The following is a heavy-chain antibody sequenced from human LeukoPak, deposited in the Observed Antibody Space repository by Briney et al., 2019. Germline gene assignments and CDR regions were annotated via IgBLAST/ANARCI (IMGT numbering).Heavy chain of an antibody. D-gene: IGHD2-8*01. V-gene: IGHV1-46*01. CDR1: GYTFTSYY. CDR3: AREGADIVLMVYAIHSNWFDP. Sequence: ASVKVSCKASGYTFTSYYMHWVRQAPGQGLEWMGIINPSGGSTSYVQKFQGRVTMTRDTSTSTVYMELSSLRSEDTAVYYCAREGADIVLMVYAIHSNWFDPWGQGTLVTVSS. CDR2: INPSGGST. J-gene: IGHJ5*02.